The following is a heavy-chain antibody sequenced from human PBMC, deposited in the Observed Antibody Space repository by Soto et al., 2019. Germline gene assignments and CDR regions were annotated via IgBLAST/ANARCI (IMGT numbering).Heavy chain of an antibody. Sequence: PGGSLRLSCAASGFTFSSYAMHWVRQAPGKGLEWVAVISYDGSNKYYADSVKGRFTISRDNSKNTLYLQMNSLRAEDTAVYYCARVVGHCSSNSCYSYYGMDVWGQGNTVTVSS. V-gene: IGHV3-30-3*01. CDR2: ISYDGSNK. CDR3: ARVVGHCSSNSCYSYYGMDV. J-gene: IGHJ6*02. D-gene: IGHD2-2*02. CDR1: GFTFSSYA.